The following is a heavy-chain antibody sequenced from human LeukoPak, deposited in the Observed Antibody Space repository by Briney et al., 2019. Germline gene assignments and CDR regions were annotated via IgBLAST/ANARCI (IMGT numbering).Heavy chain of an antibody. CDR3: ARDAGDGPLVGATDY. D-gene: IGHD1-26*01. CDR2: ISSSSSYI. V-gene: IGHV3-21*01. Sequence: GSLRLSCAASGFTFSSYSMNWVRQAPGKGLEWVSSISSSSSYIYYADSVKGRFTISRDNAKNSLYLQMNSLRAEDTAVYYCARDAGDGPLVGATDYWGQGTLVTVSS. J-gene: IGHJ4*02. CDR1: GFTFSSYS.